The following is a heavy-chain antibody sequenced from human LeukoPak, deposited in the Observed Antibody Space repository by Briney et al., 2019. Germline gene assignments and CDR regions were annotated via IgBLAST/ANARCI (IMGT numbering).Heavy chain of an antibody. CDR2: ISYGGGKA. Sequence: AGSLRLSCAASGFTFRNNAMNWVRQSPGKGLEWVASISYGGGKAFYAGSVKGRFIDSRDNSRSTLYLQMASLRADDTAIYYCAKDRGYTGYDSGGIEFWGQGTLVTVSS. CDR1: GFTFRNNA. CDR3: AKDRGYTGYDSGGIEF. J-gene: IGHJ4*02. V-gene: IGHV3-23*01. D-gene: IGHD5-12*01.